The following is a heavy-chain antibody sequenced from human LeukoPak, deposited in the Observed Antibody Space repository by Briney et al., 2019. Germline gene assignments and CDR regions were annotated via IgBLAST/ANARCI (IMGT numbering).Heavy chain of an antibody. D-gene: IGHD2-15*01. V-gene: IGHV3-30*04. CDR1: GFTFSSYA. CDR2: ISYDGGNK. J-gene: IGHJ4*02. Sequence: GGSLRLSCAASGFTFSSYAMHWVRQAPGKGLEWVAVISYDGGNKYYADSVKGRFTISRVNSKNTLYLQMNSPRAEDTAVYYCARDPAYCSGGSCYRAGSAYFDYWGQGTLVTVSS. CDR3: ARDPAYCSGGSCYRAGSAYFDY.